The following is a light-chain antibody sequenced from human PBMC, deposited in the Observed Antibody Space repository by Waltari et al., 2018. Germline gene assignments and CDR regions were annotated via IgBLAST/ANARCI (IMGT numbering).Light chain of an antibody. Sequence: DIQMTQSPSSLSASEGDTVTPICRASQRPNTYLNWYQQKPGKAPKLLIYAASSLQSRAPSKFSGSGSGSYFTLTISSLQPEDSAAYYCQQSYKLPYTFGPGTKVEIK. CDR2: AAS. CDR3: QQSYKLPYT. CDR1: QRPNTY. J-gene: IGKJ3*01. V-gene: IGKV1-39*01.